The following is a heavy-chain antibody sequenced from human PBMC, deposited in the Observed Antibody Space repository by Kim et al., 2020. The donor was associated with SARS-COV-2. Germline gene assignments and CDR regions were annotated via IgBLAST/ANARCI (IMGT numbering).Heavy chain of an antibody. CDR3: ASPTSLSYYYGMDV. Sequence: PTPKSRVTTSVDTSKNQFSLKLSSVTAADTAVYYCASPTSLSYYYGMDVWGQGTTVTISS. D-gene: IGHD1-1*01. J-gene: IGHJ6*02. V-gene: IGHV4-39*07.